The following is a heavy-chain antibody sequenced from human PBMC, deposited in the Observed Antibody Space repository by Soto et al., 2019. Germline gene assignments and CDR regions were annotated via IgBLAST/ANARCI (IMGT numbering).Heavy chain of an antibody. Sequence: GGSLRLSCAASGFTFSSYGRSWVRQAPGKGLEWVANIKQDGSEKYYVDSVKGRFTISRDNAKNSLFLQMNSLRAEDSGIYFCVRGNYEKSIDYWGQGTRVTVSS. CDR3: VRGNYEKSIDY. CDR1: GFTFSSYG. CDR2: IKQDGSEK. D-gene: IGHD3-16*01. J-gene: IGHJ4*02. V-gene: IGHV3-7*05.